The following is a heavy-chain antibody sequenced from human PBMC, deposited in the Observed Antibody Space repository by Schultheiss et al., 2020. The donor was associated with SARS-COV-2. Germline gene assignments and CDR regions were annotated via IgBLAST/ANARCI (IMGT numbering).Heavy chain of an antibody. CDR2: ISGSGYST. J-gene: IGHJ6*02. D-gene: IGHD2-2*01. V-gene: IGHV3-23*01. Sequence: GGSLRLSCAVSGFTFSNYAMTWVRQAPGKGLEWVSGISGSGYSTYYAHSVEGRFTISRDNSKNSLYLQMNSLRAEDTAVYYCTRVVPAAPYYYYYGMDVWGQGTTVTVSS. CDR1: GFTFSNYA. CDR3: TRVVPAAPYYYYYGMDV.